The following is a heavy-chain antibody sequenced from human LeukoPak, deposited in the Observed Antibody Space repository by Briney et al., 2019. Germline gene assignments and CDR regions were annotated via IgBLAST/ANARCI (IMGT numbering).Heavy chain of an antibody. CDR1: GFTFSAYG. CDR3: AKVGSLGGDYFDY. CDR2: IRYDGSNK. V-gene: IGHV3-30*02. J-gene: IGHJ4*02. Sequence: AGSLRLSCAASGFTFSAYGMHWVRQAPGKGLEWVTFIRYDGSNKYYTDSVKGRFTISRDNSKNTLYLQMNSLRDEDTAMYYCAKVGSLGGDYFDYWGQGTLVTVSS. D-gene: IGHD2-21*01.